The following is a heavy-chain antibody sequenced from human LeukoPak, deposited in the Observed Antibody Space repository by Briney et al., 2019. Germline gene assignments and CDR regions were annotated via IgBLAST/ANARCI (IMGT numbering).Heavy chain of an antibody. Sequence: PGGSLRLSCATSGFTFDRYTIHWVRQAPGKGLEWVSLAGWAGGTTYYSDSVRGRFTISRDSGKNSVYLQMNSLTTDDTAFHFCAKELDTMFFDYWGQGALVTVSS. CDR2: AGWAGGTT. V-gene: IGHV3-43*01. CDR3: AKELDTMFFDY. D-gene: IGHD3-10*02. J-gene: IGHJ4*02. CDR1: GFTFDRYT.